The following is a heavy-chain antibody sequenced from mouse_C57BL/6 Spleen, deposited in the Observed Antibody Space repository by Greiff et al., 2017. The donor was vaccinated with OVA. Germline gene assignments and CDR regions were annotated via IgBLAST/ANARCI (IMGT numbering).Heavy chain of an antibody. V-gene: IGHV3-6*01. CDR2: ISYDGSN. J-gene: IGHJ4*01. CDR1: GYSITSGYY. CDR3: ARDRGMIRDAMDY. D-gene: IGHD2-4*01. Sequence: EVKLQESGPGLVKPSQSLSLACSVTGYSITSGYYWNWFRQFPGNKLEWMGYISYDGSNNYNPSLKNRISITRGTSKNQFFLKLNSVTTEDTATYYCARDRGMIRDAMDYWGQGTSVTVSS.